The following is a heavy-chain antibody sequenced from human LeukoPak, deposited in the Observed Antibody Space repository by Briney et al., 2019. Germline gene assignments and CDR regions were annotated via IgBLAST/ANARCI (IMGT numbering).Heavy chain of an antibody. CDR1: GGSFSGYY. V-gene: IGHV4-34*01. D-gene: IGHD6-19*01. J-gene: IGHJ4*02. CDR3: ARRSPYIAVAGY. Sequence: SETLSLTCAVYGGSFSGYYWSWIRQPPGKGLEWIGEINHSGSTNYNPSLKSRVTISVDTSKNQFSLKLSSVTAADTAVYYCARRSPYIAVAGYWGQGTLVTVSS. CDR2: INHSGST.